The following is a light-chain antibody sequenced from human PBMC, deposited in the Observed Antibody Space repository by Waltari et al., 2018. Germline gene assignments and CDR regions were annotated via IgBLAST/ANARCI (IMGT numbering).Light chain of an antibody. CDR2: EVS. V-gene: IGLV2-14*01. J-gene: IGLJ2*01. CDR3: SSYTSSRGV. CDR1: SSDGGCYNY. Sequence: QSALTQPASVSGSPGQSNTIPCTGTSSDGGCYNYVSWYQQHPGKAPKLMIYEVSNRPSGVSNRFSGSKSGNTASLTISGLQAEDEADYYCSSYTSSRGVFGGGTKLTVL.